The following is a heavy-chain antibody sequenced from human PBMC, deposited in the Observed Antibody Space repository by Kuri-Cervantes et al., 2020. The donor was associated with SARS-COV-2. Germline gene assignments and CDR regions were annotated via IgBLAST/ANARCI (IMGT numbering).Heavy chain of an antibody. CDR1: GGSISSGSSY. CDR2: VYYSGRT. Sequence: ESLKISCIVSGGSISSGSSYWGWIRQPPGKGLEWIGSVYYSGRTYYNPSLKSRVTISVDTSKNQFSLKLSSVTAADTAVYYCARRPPIWWSLDAFDIWGQGTMVTVSS. CDR3: ARRPPIWWSLDAFDI. J-gene: IGHJ3*02. D-gene: IGHD2-8*02. V-gene: IGHV4-39*01.